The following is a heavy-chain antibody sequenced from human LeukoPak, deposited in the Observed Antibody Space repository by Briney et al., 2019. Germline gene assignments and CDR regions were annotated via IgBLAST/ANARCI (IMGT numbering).Heavy chain of an antibody. CDR2: ISYDGSNK. V-gene: IGHV3-30-3*01. CDR1: GFTFSSYA. J-gene: IGHJ6*02. Sequence: PGGSLRLSCAASGFTFSSYAMHWVRQAPGKGLEWVAVISYDGSNKYYADSVKGRFTISRDNSKNTLYLQMNSLRAEDTAVYYCAREGLQSDYYDSSGYYMDVWGQGTTVTVSS. CDR3: AREGLQSDYYDSSGYYMDV. D-gene: IGHD3-22*01.